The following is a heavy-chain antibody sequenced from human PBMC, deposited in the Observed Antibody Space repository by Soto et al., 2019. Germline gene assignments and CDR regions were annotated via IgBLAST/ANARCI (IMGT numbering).Heavy chain of an antibody. Sequence: EVQLLESGGGLVQPGGSLRLSCAASGFTFSSYAMSWVRQAPGKGLEWVSAISGSCGSTYYAYSVKGRFTISRDNSKNTLYLQMNILRAEDTAVYYCAKGEYDFWSGYRYYYYGMDVWGQGTTVTVSS. V-gene: IGHV3-23*01. CDR3: AKGEYDFWSGYRYYYYGMDV. J-gene: IGHJ6*02. CDR1: GFTFSSYA. D-gene: IGHD3-3*01. CDR2: ISGSCGST.